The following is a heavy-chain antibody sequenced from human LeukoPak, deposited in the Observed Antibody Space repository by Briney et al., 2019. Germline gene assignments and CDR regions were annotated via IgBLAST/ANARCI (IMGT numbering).Heavy chain of an antibody. CDR3: ARTRIDSSGWYWFDP. D-gene: IGHD6-19*01. Sequence: SVKVSCXASGGTFSSYAISWVRQAPGQGLEWMEGIIPIFGTANYAQKFQGRVTITTDESTSTAYMELSSLRSEDTAVYYCARTRIDSSGWYWFDPWGQGTLVTVSS. J-gene: IGHJ5*02. CDR1: GGTFSSYA. V-gene: IGHV1-69*05. CDR2: IIPIFGTA.